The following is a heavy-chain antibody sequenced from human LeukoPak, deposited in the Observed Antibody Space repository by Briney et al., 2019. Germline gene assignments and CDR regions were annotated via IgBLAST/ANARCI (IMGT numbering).Heavy chain of an antibody. J-gene: IGHJ4*02. CDR1: GYSFTSYW. D-gene: IGHD6-19*01. V-gene: IGHV5-51*01. CDR2: IYPDDSDA. Sequence: GESLKISCKGSGYSFTSYWIGWVRQMPGKGLEWMGIIYPDDSDARYSPSFQGQVTISADKSISTAFLQWSSLKASDTATYYCARLSSGWCFNFWGQGTLVTVSS. CDR3: ARLSSGWCFNF.